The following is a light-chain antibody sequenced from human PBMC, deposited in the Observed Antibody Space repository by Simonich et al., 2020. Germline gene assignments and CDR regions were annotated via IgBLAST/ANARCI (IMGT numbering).Light chain of an antibody. CDR1: QGISSY. Sequence: AIRMTQSPSSLSASTGDRVTITCRASQGISSYLAWYQQKPGKAPKLLIYAASTLQSGVPSRFSGSGSGTEFTLTISSLQPDDFATYYCQQYNSYHTFGQGTKLEIK. CDR3: QQYNSYHT. V-gene: IGKV1-8*01. J-gene: IGKJ2*01. CDR2: AAS.